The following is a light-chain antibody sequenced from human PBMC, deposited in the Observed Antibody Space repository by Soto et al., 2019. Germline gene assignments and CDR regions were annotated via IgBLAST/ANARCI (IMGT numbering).Light chain of an antibody. V-gene: IGLV2-23*02. CDR2: EVS. CDR3: CSYAGRSTYV. Sequence: QSVLTQPASVSGSPGQSITISCAGSNSDVGTYSIVSWYQQHPGKAPKLMIYEVSKRPSGVSDRFSGSKSGKTASLTISGLQAEDEADYYCCSYAGRSTYVFGPGTKVTV. J-gene: IGLJ1*01. CDR1: NSDVGTYSI.